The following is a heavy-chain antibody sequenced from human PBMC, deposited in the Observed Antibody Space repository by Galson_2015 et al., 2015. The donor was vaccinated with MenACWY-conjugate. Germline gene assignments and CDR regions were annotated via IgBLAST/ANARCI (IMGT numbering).Heavy chain of an antibody. CDR1: GFTFSSYA. Sequence: SLRLSCAASGFTFSSYAMSWVRQAPGKGLEWVSVISGGGGNTYYADSVKGRFTISRDNSKNTLFLQMNSLRAEDTAIYYCARDRLVVPASSYQGMGVWGQGTTVTVS. CDR3: ARDRLVVPASSYQGMGV. V-gene: IGHV3-23*01. J-gene: IGHJ6*02. D-gene: IGHD2-15*01. CDR2: ISGGGGNT.